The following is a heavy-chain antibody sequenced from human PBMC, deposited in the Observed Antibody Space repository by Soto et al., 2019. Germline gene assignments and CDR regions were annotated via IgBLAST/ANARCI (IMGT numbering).Heavy chain of an antibody. CDR3: ASDLVGASDSYGLGV. CDR1: GFTFSNYG. V-gene: IGHV3-33*01. J-gene: IGHJ6*02. Sequence: GGSLRLSCAASGFTFSNYGMHWVRQAPGKGLEWVAIIWHDGNNKYYADSVRGRFIIFRDNSKNRLYLQMNSLRAEDTAVYYCASDLVGASDSYGLGVWGQGTPVTVSS. CDR2: IWHDGNNK. D-gene: IGHD1-26*01.